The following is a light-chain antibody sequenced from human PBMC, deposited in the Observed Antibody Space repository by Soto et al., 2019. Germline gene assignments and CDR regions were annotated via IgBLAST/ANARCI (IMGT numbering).Light chain of an antibody. CDR2: GDT. J-gene: IGLJ2*01. CDR3: QSYDRSLSGSI. CDR1: SSNIGADYD. V-gene: IGLV1-40*01. Sequence: QAVVTQPPSVSGAPGQRVIISCTGSSSNIGADYDVHWYQQLPGTAPKLLIYGDTNRPSGVPDRFSGSKSGTSASLAITGLQAEDEADYYCQSYDRSLSGSIFGGGTKLTVL.